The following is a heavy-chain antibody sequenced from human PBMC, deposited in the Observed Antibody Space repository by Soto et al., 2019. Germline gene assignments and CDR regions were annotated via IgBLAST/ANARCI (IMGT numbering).Heavy chain of an antibody. CDR3: ASDWVPLFLIPSELDF. V-gene: IGHV3-33*01. Sequence: QERLVESGGGVVQPGGSLRLSCAASGFKFTNYGMYWVRQAPGKGLEWVAVIWHGGTSEYYADSVKGRFTISRDDSKNTLYLQMNNVRAEDTAVYYCASDWVPLFLIPSELDFWGQGTLVTVSS. J-gene: IGHJ4*02. D-gene: IGHD3-10*01. CDR2: IWHGGTSE. CDR1: GFKFTNYG.